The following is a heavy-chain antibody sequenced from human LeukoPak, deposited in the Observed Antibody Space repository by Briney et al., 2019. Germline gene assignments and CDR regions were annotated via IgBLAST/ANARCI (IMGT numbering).Heavy chain of an antibody. V-gene: IGHV3-23*01. CDR2: ISGSGGST. CDR1: GFTFSSYA. CDR3: ARAIVVVPAAIHGAFDI. Sequence: GGSLRLSCAASGFTFSSYAMSWVRQAPGKGLEWVSAISGSGGSTYYADSVKGRFTISRDNSKNTLYLQMNSLRAEDTAVYYCARAIVVVPAAIHGAFDIWGQGTMVTVSS. J-gene: IGHJ3*02. D-gene: IGHD2-2*02.